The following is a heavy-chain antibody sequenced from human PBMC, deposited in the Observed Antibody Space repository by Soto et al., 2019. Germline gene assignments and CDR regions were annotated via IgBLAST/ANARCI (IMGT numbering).Heavy chain of an antibody. V-gene: IGHV3-30*18. CDR1: GFTFSSYG. CDR3: AKSSGLGKGDGRDV. J-gene: IGHJ6*02. D-gene: IGHD4-17*01. Sequence: QVQLVESGGGVVQPGRSLRLSCAASGFTFSSYGMHWVRQAPGKGLEWVAVISYDGSNKYYADSVKGRFTISRDNSKNTMCLHRHRLRAEDTAVYYGAKSSGLGKGDGRDVGGQGTTVTVSS. CDR2: ISYDGSNK.